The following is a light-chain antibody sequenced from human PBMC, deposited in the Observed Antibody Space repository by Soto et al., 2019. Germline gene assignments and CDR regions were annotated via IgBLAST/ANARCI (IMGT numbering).Light chain of an antibody. CDR1: QSVSSN. Sequence: IVMTQSPATLSVSPGERATLSCRASQSVSSNLAWYQQKPGQAPRFLIYGASTRATGIPARFSGSGSGTEFTLTISSLQSEDFAVYYCHQYNNWPFTFGQGTKVDIK. CDR3: HQYNNWPFT. J-gene: IGKJ2*01. CDR2: GAS. V-gene: IGKV3-15*01.